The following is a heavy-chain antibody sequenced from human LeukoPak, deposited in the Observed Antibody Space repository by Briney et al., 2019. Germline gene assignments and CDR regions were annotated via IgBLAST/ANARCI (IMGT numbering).Heavy chain of an antibody. CDR1: GFIFSSYG. D-gene: IGHD2-21*02. J-gene: IGHJ4*02. Sequence: GGSLRLSCAASGFIFSSYGMHWVRQAPGKGLEWVAFIRYDGRNKYYADSVKGRFTISRDNSKNTLYLQMNSLRAEDTAVYYCASDYCGGDCYCVLWGQGTLVTVSS. CDR3: ASDYCGGDCYCVL. CDR2: IRYDGRNK. V-gene: IGHV3-30*02.